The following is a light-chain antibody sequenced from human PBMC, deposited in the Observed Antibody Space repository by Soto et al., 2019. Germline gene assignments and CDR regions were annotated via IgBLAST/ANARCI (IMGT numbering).Light chain of an antibody. CDR2: AAS. J-gene: IGKJ3*01. CDR3: QQYYSYPFT. Sequence: AIRMTQSPSSLSASTGDRVTITCRASQGISSYLAWYQQKPGKGPKLLIYAASTLQSGVPSRFSGSGSGKDFTLTTSCLQPEDFATYYCQQYYSYPFTFGPWPKVDIK. CDR1: QGISSY. V-gene: IGKV1-8*01.